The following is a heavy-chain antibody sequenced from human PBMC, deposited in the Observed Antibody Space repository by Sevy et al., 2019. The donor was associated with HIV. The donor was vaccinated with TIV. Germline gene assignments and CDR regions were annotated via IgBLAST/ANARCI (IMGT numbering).Heavy chain of an antibody. CDR1: GGSVSSGSYY. CDR3: ARDRQGSSWYFDY. D-gene: IGHD6-13*01. Sequence: SETLSLTCTVSGGSVSSGSYYWSWIRQPPGKGLEWIGYIYYSGSTNYNPSLKSRVTISVDTSKNQFSLKLSSVTAEDTAVYYCARDRQGSSWYFDYWGQGTLVTVSS. CDR2: IYYSGST. V-gene: IGHV4-61*01. J-gene: IGHJ4*02.